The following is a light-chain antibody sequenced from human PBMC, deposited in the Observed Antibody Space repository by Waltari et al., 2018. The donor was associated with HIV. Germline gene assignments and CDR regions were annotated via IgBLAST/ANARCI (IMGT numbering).Light chain of an antibody. CDR2: RTSDGTH. J-gene: IGLJ2*01. CDR1: SGHSSYA. Sequence: QLVVTQSPSASASLGASVKLTCTLSSGHSSYAIAWHQQRPQKGPRYLMKRTSDGTHIKGDALPDRFSGSSSGTEPYLPTSSLQSEDEVYYYFQTWATGIVVFVGGTKLTVL. V-gene: IGLV4-69*01. CDR3: QTWATGIVV.